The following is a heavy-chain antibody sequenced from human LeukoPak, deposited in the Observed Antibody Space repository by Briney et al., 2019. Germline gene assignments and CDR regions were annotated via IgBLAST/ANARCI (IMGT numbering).Heavy chain of an antibody. J-gene: IGHJ3*02. CDR3: ATGSGYYYVRGFDI. Sequence: PSETLSLTCAVSGGSISSYYWSWIRQPAGKGLEWIGRIYTSGSTNYNPSLKSRVTMSVDTSKNQFSLKLSSVTAADTAVYYCATGSGYYYVRGFDIWGQGTMVTVSS. D-gene: IGHD3-22*01. V-gene: IGHV4-4*07. CDR1: GGSISSYY. CDR2: IYTSGST.